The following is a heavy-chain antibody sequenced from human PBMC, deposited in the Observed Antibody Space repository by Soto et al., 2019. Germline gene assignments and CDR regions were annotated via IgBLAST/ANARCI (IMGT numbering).Heavy chain of an antibody. D-gene: IGHD6-13*01. CDR1: GGSISSYY. Sequence: SETLSLTCTVSGGSISSYYWSWIRQPPGKGLEWIGYIYYSGSTNYNPSLKSRVTISVDTSKNQFSLKLSSVTAADTAVYYCARRGDSSSWDGYYFDYWGQGTLV. CDR3: ARRGDSSSWDGYYFDY. J-gene: IGHJ4*02. V-gene: IGHV4-59*01. CDR2: IYYSGST.